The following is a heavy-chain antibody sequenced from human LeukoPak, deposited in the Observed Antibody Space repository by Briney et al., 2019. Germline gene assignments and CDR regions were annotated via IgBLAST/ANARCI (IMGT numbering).Heavy chain of an antibody. CDR3: ARWQGDSSNWGRTRGYGMDV. D-gene: IGHD6-13*01. CDR2: IHYSGYI. CDR1: GGSIGSYY. J-gene: IGHJ6*02. V-gene: IGHV4-59*01. Sequence: SETLSLTCSVSGGSIGSYYWNWIRQPPGKGLEWIGCIHYSGYISYNPSLESRVTISADTSKDQFSLTMSSVTAADTALYYCARWQGDSSNWGRTRGYGMDVWGQGITVIVSS.